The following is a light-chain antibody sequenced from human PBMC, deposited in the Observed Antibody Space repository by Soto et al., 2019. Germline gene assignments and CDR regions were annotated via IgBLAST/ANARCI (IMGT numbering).Light chain of an antibody. CDR3: QQYGSSPPIT. V-gene: IGKV3-20*01. CDR2: GAS. CDR1: QSVSSNY. Sequence: EIVLTQSPGTLSLSPGERATLSCRASQSVSSNYLAWYQQKPGQAPRLLIYGASNRATGIPDRFSGSGSGTAITLTISRLEPEDFAVYYCQQYGSSPPITFGQGTRLEI. J-gene: IGKJ5*01.